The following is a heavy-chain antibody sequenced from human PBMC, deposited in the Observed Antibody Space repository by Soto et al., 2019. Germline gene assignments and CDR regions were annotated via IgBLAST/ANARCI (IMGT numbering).Heavy chain of an antibody. D-gene: IGHD1-26*01. CDR1: GGPFSAYY. Sequence: SETLSLTCAVYGGPFSAYYWSWVRQPPGKGLEWIGEIIHSESTKYNPSLKSRVTISVDTSKNQFSLKLSSVTAADTAVYYCARQRPTDGRWEFANYYGMDVWGQGTPVTVSS. CDR3: ARQRPTDGRWEFANYYGMDV. CDR2: IIHSEST. J-gene: IGHJ6*02. V-gene: IGHV4-34*12.